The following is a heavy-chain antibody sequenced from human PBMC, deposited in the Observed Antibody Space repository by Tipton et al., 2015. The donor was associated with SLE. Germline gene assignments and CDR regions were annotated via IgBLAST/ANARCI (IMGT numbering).Heavy chain of an antibody. Sequence: GLVKPSETLSLICAVSGGSISSGGYSWSWIRQPPGKGLEWIGYIYHSGSTYYNPSLKSRVTISVDRSKNQFSLKLSSVTAADTAVYYCARGLMVVTLGWFDPWGQGTLVTVSS. V-gene: IGHV4-30-2*01. CDR2: IYHSGST. J-gene: IGHJ5*02. CDR1: GGSISSGGYS. CDR3: ARGLMVVTLGWFDP. D-gene: IGHD4-23*01.